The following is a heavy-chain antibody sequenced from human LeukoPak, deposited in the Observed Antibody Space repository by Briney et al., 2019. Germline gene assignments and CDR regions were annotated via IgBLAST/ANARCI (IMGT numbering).Heavy chain of an antibody. CDR2: INPNSGGT. Sequence: ASVKVSCKASGYTFTGYYMHWVRQAPGQGLEWMGWINPNSGGTNYAQKFQGRVTMTRDTSISTAYMELSRLRSDDTAVYYCARDDIAAPGHYYYYMDVWGKGTTVTVSS. D-gene: IGHD6-13*01. CDR3: ARDDIAAPGHYYYYMDV. V-gene: IGHV1-2*02. CDR1: GYTFTGYY. J-gene: IGHJ6*03.